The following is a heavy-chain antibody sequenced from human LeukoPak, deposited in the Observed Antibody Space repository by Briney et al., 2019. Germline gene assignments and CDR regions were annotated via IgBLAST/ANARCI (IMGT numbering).Heavy chain of an antibody. CDR1: GGSFSGYY. V-gene: IGHV4-34*01. CDR3: ARGTGSIVVVPAAMFRGYYYFDY. J-gene: IGHJ4*02. Sequence: SETLSLTRAVYGGSFSGYYWSWIRQPPGKGLEWIGEINHSGSTNYNPSLKSRVTISVDTSKNQFSLKLSSVTAADTAVYYCARGTGSIVVVPAAMFRGYYYFDYWGQGTLVTVSS. CDR2: INHSGST. D-gene: IGHD2-2*01.